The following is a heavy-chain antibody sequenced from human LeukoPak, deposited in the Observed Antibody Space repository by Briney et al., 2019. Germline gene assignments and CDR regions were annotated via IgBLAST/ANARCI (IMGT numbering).Heavy chain of an antibody. CDR2: ISSVSTTI. Sequence: GGSLTLSCAASGFTFNSYGMNWVRQAPGKGLEWVSYISSVSTTIYSADSVKGRFTISRDNAKNSLYLQMNSLRDEDTAVYYCARDGLDYWGQGTLVTVSS. CDR3: ARDGLDY. D-gene: IGHD3/OR15-3a*01. CDR1: GFTFNSYG. V-gene: IGHV3-48*02. J-gene: IGHJ4*02.